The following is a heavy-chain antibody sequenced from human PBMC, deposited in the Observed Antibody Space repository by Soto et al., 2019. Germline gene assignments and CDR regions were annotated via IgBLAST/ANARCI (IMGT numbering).Heavy chain of an antibody. V-gene: IGHV1-69*13. CDR1: GGTFSSYA. J-gene: IGHJ6*02. D-gene: IGHD2-2*02. CDR3: ARVPIVVVPAAIPSIFGYYYYGMDV. CDR2: IIPIFGTA. Sequence: VASVKVSCKASGGTFSSYAISWVRQAPGQGLEWMGGIIPIFGTANYAQKFQGRVTITADESTSTAYMELSSLRSEDTAVYYCARVPIVVVPAAIPSIFGYYYYGMDVWGQGTTVTVSS.